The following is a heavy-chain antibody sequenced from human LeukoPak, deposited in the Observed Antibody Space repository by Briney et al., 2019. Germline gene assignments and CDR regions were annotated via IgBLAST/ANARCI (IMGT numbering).Heavy chain of an antibody. J-gene: IGHJ5*02. Sequence: KPSETLSLTCTVSGGSISSYYWSWIRQPPGKGLEWIGYIYYSGSTYYNPSLKSRVTISVDTSKDQFSLKLSSVTAADTAVYYCASPARGPIDSSGYYYASWGQGTLVTVSS. CDR3: ASPARGPIDSSGYYYAS. CDR1: GGSISSYY. D-gene: IGHD3-22*01. CDR2: IYYSGST. V-gene: IGHV4-59*06.